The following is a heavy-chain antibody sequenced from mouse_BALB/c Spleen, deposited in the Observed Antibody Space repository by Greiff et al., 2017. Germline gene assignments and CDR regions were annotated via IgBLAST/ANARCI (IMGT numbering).Heavy chain of an antibody. V-gene: IGHV3-8*02. Sequence: EVQLVESGPSLVKPSQTLSLTCSVTGDSITSGYWNWIRKFPGNKLEYMGYISYSGSTYYNPSLKSRISITRDTSKNQYYLQLNSVTTEDTATYYCARNYDDPYYYAMDYWGQGTSVTVSS. CDR2: ISYSGST. D-gene: IGHD2-4*01. CDR1: GDSITSGY. J-gene: IGHJ4*01. CDR3: ARNYDDPYYYAMDY.